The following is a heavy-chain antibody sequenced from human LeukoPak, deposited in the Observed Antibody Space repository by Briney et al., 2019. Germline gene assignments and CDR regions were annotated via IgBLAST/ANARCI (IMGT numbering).Heavy chain of an antibody. D-gene: IGHD3-10*01. J-gene: IGHJ3*02. Sequence: SETLSLTCTVSGGSISSGSYYWSWIRQPAGKGLEWIGRIYTSGSTNYNPSLKSRVTMSVDTSKNQFSLKLSSVTTADTAVYYCAREGHYYASGSGAFDIWXXXTXIXXXS. CDR3: AREGHYYASGSGAFDI. V-gene: IGHV4-61*02. CDR1: GGSISSGSYY. CDR2: IYTSGST.